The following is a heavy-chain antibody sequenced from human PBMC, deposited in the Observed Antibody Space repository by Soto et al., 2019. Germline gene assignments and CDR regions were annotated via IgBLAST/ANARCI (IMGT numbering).Heavy chain of an antibody. CDR1: GFTFSTYT. CDR2: ISSGSSYI. D-gene: IGHD3-10*01. Sequence: EVQLVESGGGLVKPGGSLRLSCAASGFTFSTYTMNWVRQAPGKGLEWISSISSGSSYIYYAGSVKGRFTISRDNAKNSLFLQRNSLRADDTAVYYCARDILSGGAYPDSWGQGTKVTVSS. V-gene: IGHV3-21*01. J-gene: IGHJ5*01. CDR3: ARDILSGGAYPDS.